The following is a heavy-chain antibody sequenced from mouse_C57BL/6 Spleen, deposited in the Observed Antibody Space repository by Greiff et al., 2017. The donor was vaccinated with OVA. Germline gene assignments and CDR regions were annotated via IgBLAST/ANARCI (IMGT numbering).Heavy chain of an antibody. Sequence: EVQLQQSGAELVRPGASVKLSCTASGFNIKDYYMHWVKQRPEQGLEWIGRIDPEDGDTEYAPKFQGKATMTADTSSNTAYLQLSSLTSEDTAVYYCTTFSPFTTVVATDYWGQGTTLTVSS. V-gene: IGHV14-1*01. J-gene: IGHJ2*01. CDR3: TTFSPFTTVVATDY. CDR2: IDPEDGDT. D-gene: IGHD1-1*01. CDR1: GFNIKDYY.